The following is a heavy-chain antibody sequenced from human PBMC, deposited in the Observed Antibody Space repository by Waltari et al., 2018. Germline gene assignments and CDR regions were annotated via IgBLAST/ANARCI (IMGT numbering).Heavy chain of an antibody. CDR3: ARDLITGTTSHYYYGMDV. CDR2: INPNSGGT. CDR1: GYTFTGYY. Sequence: QVQLVQSGAEVKKPGASVKVSCKASGYTFTGYYMHWLRQAPGQGLEWMGWINPNSGGTNYAQKFQGWVTMTRDTSISTAYMELSRLRSDDTAVYYCARDLITGTTSHYYYGMDVWGQGTTVTVSS. J-gene: IGHJ6*02. V-gene: IGHV1-2*04. D-gene: IGHD1-7*01.